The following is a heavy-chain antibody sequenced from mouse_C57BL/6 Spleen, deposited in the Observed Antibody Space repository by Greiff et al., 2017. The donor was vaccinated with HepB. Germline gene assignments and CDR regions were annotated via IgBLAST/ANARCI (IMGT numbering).Heavy chain of an antibody. V-gene: IGHV1-66*01. Sequence: VKLQESGPELVKPGASVKISCKASGYSFTSYYIHWVKQRPGQGLEWIGWIYPGSGNTKYNEKFKGKATLTADTSSSTAYMQLSSLTSEDSAVYYCARETTVVVDYWGQGTTLTVSS. CDR2: IYPGSGNT. D-gene: IGHD1-1*01. CDR3: ARETTVVVDY. CDR1: GYSFTSYY. J-gene: IGHJ2*01.